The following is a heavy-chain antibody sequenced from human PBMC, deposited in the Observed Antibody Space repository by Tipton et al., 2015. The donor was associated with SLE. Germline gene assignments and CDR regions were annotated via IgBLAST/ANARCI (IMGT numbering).Heavy chain of an antibody. V-gene: IGHV4-59*08. D-gene: IGHD2-15*01. Sequence: GLVKPSETLSLSCTVSGGSISSFYWSWIRQPPGKGLEWIGHNFYGGDTEYNPSLRSRVAISVDTSKNQFSLSLRSVTAADTAIYYCARRLFWPGNRIFPNNWFDPWGQGTLVTVSS. CDR1: GGSISSFY. CDR2: NFYGGDT. J-gene: IGHJ5*02. CDR3: ARRLFWPGNRIFPNNWFDP.